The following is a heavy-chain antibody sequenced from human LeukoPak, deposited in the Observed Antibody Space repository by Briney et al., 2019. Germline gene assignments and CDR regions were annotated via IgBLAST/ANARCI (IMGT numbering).Heavy chain of an antibody. CDR3: ARVGDYSNLPFDY. Sequence: GGSLRLSCAASGFTFSNYWMHWVRQAPGKGLVWVSRINSDGSSTSYADSVKGRFTISRDNAKNTLYLQMNSLRAEDTAVYYCARVGDYSNLPFDYWGQETLVTVSS. CDR2: INSDGSST. CDR1: GFTFSNYW. J-gene: IGHJ4*02. D-gene: IGHD4-11*01. V-gene: IGHV3-74*01.